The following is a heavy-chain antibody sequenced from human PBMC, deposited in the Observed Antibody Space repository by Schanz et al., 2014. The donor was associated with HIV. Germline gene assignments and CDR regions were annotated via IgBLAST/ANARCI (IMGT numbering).Heavy chain of an antibody. CDR3: ARDPNWNYVGWFDP. V-gene: IGHV3-33*01. CDR1: GFTFSTYG. Sequence: QVQLVESGGGVVQPGTSLRLSCAVSGFTFSTYGMHWVRQAPGKGLDWVAALWYDGTNTLYADSVKGRFTISRDNAKNSLYLQMNSLRPEDTAVYYCARDPNWNYVGWFDPWGQGTLVTVSS. CDR2: LWYDGTNT. J-gene: IGHJ5*02. D-gene: IGHD1-7*01.